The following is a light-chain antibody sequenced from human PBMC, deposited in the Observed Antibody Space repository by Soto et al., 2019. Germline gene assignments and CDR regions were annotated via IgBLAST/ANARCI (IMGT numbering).Light chain of an antibody. V-gene: IGLV2-23*01. J-gene: IGLJ3*02. CDR2: EAS. CDR3: CSLTNGATWV. Sequence: QSALTQPASVSGSPGQSITISCTGTTSDVGSHNFVSWSQQYPGKAPKLLIYEASKRPSGLSNRFSGSKSGNTASLTISGLQAEDEADYYCCSLTNGATWVFGGGTKLTVL. CDR1: TSDVGSHNF.